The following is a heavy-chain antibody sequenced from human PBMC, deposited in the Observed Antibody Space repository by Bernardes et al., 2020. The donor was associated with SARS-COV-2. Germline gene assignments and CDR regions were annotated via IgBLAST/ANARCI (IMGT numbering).Heavy chain of an antibody. CDR2: ISYDGSNK. D-gene: IGHD5-18*01. CDR1: GFTFSSYG. Sequence: SLRLSCAASGFTFSSYGMHWVRQAPGKGLEWVAVISYDGSNKYYADSVKGRFTISRDNSKNTLYLQMNSLRAEDTAVYYCAKGGWGYSYGPTQTDYWGQGTLVTVSS. V-gene: IGHV3-30*18. CDR3: AKGGWGYSYGPTQTDY. J-gene: IGHJ4*02.